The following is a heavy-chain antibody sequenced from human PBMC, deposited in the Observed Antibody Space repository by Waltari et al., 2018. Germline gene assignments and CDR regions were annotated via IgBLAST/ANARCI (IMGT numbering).Heavy chain of an antibody. V-gene: IGHV3-23*01. CDR1: GFTFSSYA. Sequence: EVQLLESGGGLVQPGGSLRLSCAASGFTFSSYALIWVRQAPGKGLEWVSAISGSGGSTYYADSVKGRFTISRDNSKNTLYLQMNSLRAEDTAVYYCAKAAVGATEPYYFDYWGQGTLVTVSS. J-gene: IGHJ4*02. D-gene: IGHD1-26*01. CDR3: AKAAVGATEPYYFDY. CDR2: ISGSGGST.